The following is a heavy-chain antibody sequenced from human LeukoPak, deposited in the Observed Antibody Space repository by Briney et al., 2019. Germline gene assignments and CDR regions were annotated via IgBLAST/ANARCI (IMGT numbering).Heavy chain of an antibody. Sequence: GESLRLSCAASGFSFSSHWMHWVRQAPGKGRVWVSRIDSDGSSTVYADSVKGRFTVSRDNAKSTLYLQMNSLRAEDTAVYYCAREVYSSIWRHFDYWGPGSLVTVSS. CDR2: IDSDGSST. J-gene: IGHJ4*02. D-gene: IGHD6-13*01. CDR3: AREVYSSIWRHFDY. V-gene: IGHV3-74*01. CDR1: GFSFSSHW.